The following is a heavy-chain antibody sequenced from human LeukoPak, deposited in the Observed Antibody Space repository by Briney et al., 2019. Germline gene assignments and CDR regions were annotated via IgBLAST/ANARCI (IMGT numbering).Heavy chain of an antibody. J-gene: IGHJ3*01. V-gene: IGHV1-8*03. CDR1: GYTFTSYD. D-gene: IGHD3-3*01. CDR3: AKFSKSADAFDV. CDR2: MNPNSGNT. Sequence: ASVKVSCKASGYTFTSYDFNWVRQATGQGLEWMGWMNPNSGNTGYTQKFQARVGITRNTSISTAYMELNSLRSEDTAVYYCAKFSKSADAFDVWGQGTLVTVSS.